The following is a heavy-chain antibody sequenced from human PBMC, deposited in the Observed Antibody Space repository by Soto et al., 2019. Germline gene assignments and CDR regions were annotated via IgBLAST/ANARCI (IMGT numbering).Heavy chain of an antibody. Sequence: SETLSLTCAVYGGSFSGYYWSWIRHPPWKGLEWIGEINHSGSTNYNPSLKSRVTISVDTSKNQFSLKLSSVTAADTAVYYCARGPPRRPAAIDNWFDPWGQGTLVTVS. V-gene: IGHV4-34*01. CDR2: INHSGST. D-gene: IGHD2-2*01. CDR3: ARGPPRRPAAIDNWFDP. CDR1: GGSFSGYY. J-gene: IGHJ5*02.